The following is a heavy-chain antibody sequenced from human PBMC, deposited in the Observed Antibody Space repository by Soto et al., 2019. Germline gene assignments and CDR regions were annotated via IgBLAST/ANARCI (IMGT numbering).Heavy chain of an antibody. V-gene: IGHV4-34*01. Sequence: QVQLHQWGAVLLKPSETLSLTCAVYGESFSGYYWSWIRQPPGKGLEWIGEINHSGSTNYNPSLKSRVAISVDTSMNKFSLKLSSVPAADPAVYYCASRGGASALADCSSTSCYVDWFDPWGQGTLVTVSS. CDR2: INHSGST. CDR3: ASRGGASALADCSSTSCYVDWFDP. D-gene: IGHD2-2*01. CDR1: GESFSGYY. J-gene: IGHJ5*02.